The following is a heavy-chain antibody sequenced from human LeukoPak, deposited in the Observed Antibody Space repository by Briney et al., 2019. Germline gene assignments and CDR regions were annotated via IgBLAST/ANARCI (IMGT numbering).Heavy chain of an antibody. CDR1: GGSISSSSYY. D-gene: IGHD2-8*02. V-gene: IGHV4-39*01. J-gene: IGHJ4*02. Sequence: SETLSLTCTVSGGSISSSSYYWGWIRQPPGKGLEWIGSIYYSGSTYYNPSLKSRVTISVDTSKNQFSLKLSSVTAADTAVYYCARGYWFYFDYWGPGTLVTVSS. CDR2: IYYSGST. CDR3: ARGYWFYFDY.